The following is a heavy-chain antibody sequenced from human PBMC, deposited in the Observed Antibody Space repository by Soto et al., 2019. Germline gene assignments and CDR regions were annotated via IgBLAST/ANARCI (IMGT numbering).Heavy chain of an antibody. Sequence: PSETLSLTCTVSGGSISSYYWTWIRQPPGKEPEWIAYIYYTGSTSYNPSLKSRVTISLDTSKNQFSLNLSSVTAADTAVYYCARHHRYCTGGSCYAIDSWGQGTLVTVAS. CDR1: GGSISSYY. D-gene: IGHD2-15*01. V-gene: IGHV4-59*08. J-gene: IGHJ4*02. CDR2: IYYTGST. CDR3: ARHHRYCTGGSCYAIDS.